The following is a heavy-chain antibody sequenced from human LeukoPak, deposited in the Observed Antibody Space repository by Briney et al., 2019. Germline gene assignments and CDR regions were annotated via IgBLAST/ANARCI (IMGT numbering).Heavy chain of an antibody. J-gene: IGHJ3*02. D-gene: IGHD5-12*01. V-gene: IGHV4-34*01. CDR1: GGSFSGYY. Sequence: PSETLSLTCAVYGGSFSGYYWSWIRQPPGKGLEWIGEINHSGSTNYNPSLKSRVTISVDTSKNQFSLKLSSVTAADTAVYYCARDLGVDIVATINAFDIWGQGTMVTVSS. CDR3: ARDLGVDIVATINAFDI. CDR2: INHSGST.